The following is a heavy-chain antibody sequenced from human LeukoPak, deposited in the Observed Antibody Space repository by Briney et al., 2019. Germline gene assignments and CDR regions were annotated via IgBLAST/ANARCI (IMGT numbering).Heavy chain of an antibody. CDR3: AGTFYDILTRLPFPDY. CDR2: IYYSGST. V-gene: IGHV4-59*01. CDR1: GGSISSYY. Sequence: PSETLSLTCTVSGGSISSYYWRWIRQPPGKVLEWIGYIYYSGSTNYNPSLKSRVTISVDTSKNQFSLKLSSVTAADTAVYYCAGTFYDILTRLPFPDYWGQGTLVTVSS. D-gene: IGHD3-9*01. J-gene: IGHJ4*02.